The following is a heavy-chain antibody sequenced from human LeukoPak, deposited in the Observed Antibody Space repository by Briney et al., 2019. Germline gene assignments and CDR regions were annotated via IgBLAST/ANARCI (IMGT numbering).Heavy chain of an antibody. CDR2: IYPGDSDT. D-gene: IGHD6-19*01. J-gene: IGHJ6*03. V-gene: IGHV5-51*01. CDR1: GYSFTSYW. Sequence: GESLKISCKGSGYSFTSYWIGWVRQMPGKGLEWMGIIYPGDSDTRYSPSFQGQVTISADKSISTAYLQWSSLKASDTAMYYCAKHSSGWYTPASCMDVWGKGTTVTVSS. CDR3: AKHSSGWYTPASCMDV.